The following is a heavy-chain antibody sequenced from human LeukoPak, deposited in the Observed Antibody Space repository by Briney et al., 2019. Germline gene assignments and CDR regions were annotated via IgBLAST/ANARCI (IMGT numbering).Heavy chain of an antibody. Sequence: GGSLRLSCAASGFTVSGNYMSWVRQAPGKGLEWVSVIYTGDNTYYADSVKGRFTISRDNSKNTLYLQMNSLRAEDMAVYYCARSYYYDSSGYRYFDYWGQGTLVTVSS. CDR2: IYTGDNT. V-gene: IGHV3-66*01. J-gene: IGHJ4*02. D-gene: IGHD3-22*01. CDR3: ARSYYYDSSGYRYFDY. CDR1: GFTVSGNY.